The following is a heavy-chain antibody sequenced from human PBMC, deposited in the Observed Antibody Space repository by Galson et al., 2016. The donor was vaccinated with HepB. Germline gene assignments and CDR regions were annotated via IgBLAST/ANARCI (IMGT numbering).Heavy chain of an antibody. CDR1: GFSFSTYE. Sequence: SLRLSCAASGFSFSTYEMNWVRQAPGKGLEWVSYISSSDSYIYYAGSVKGRFTISRDNAKNPLYLQMNSLRAEDTAVYYCARSEQFTTESFYGMDVWGQGTTVTVSS. D-gene: IGHD3-22*01. V-gene: IGHV3-48*03. CDR2: ISSSDSYI. CDR3: ARSEQFTTESFYGMDV. J-gene: IGHJ6*02.